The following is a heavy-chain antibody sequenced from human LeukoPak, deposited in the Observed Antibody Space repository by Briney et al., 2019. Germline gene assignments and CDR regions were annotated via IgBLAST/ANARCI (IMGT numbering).Heavy chain of an antibody. J-gene: IGHJ6*03. CDR3: ARLYLDIVVVPAAMMRDFYYYYYMDV. CDR1: DGSISGYY. D-gene: IGHD2-2*03. CDR2: IFYSGST. V-gene: IGHV4-59*08. Sequence: SETLSLTCTVSDGSISGYYWSWIRQPPGKGLEWIGYIFYSGSTNYNPSLKSRVTISVDTSKNQFSLKLSSVTAADTAVYYCARLYLDIVVVPAAMMRDFYYYYYMDVWGKGTTVTVSS.